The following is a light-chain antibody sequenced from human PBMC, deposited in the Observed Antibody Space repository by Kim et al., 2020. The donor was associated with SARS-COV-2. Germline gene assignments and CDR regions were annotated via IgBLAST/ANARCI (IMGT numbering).Light chain of an antibody. CDR3: QPWYGGSGV. J-gene: IGLJ3*02. CDR2: HDS. CDR1: NLGSRS. Sequence: SYELTQPPSVSVAPGKTARIACGGDNLGSRSVHWYQQKPGQAPVLVFYHDSDRPSGIPERFSGSNSGNTATLTISRVEAGDEADYYCQPWYGGSGVFGGGTQLTVL. V-gene: IGLV3-21*04.